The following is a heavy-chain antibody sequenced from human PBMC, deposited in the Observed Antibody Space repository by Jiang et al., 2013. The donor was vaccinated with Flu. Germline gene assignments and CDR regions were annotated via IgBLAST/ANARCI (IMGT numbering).Heavy chain of an antibody. V-gene: IGHV6-1*01. CDR3: ARGGGSTGVDV. D-gene: IGHD3-10*01. J-gene: IGHJ6*02. CDR1: GDSVSSNSAV. Sequence: ISGDSVSSNSAVWHWIRQSPSRGLEWLGRTYYRSKWYNDYAVSVKSRITINPDTSKNQFSLLLNSVTPEDTAVYFCARGGGSTGVDVWGQGTTVTVSS. CDR2: TYYRSKWYN.